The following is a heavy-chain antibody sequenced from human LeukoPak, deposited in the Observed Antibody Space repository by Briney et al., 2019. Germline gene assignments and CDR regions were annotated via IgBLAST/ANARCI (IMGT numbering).Heavy chain of an antibody. J-gene: IGHJ4*02. CDR3: ATDRDYSLDY. CDR1: GFTFSSYW. V-gene: IGHV3-7*01. D-gene: IGHD4-11*01. Sequence: PGGSLRLSCAASGFTFSSYWMSWVRQAPGKGLEWVANIKQDGREKYHVDSVKGRFTISRDNAKNSLYLQMNSLRAEDTAVYYCATDRDYSLDYWGQGTLVTVSS. CDR2: IKQDGREK.